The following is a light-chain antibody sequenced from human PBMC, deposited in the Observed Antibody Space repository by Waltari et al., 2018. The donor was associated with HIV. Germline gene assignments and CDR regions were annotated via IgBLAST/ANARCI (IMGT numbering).Light chain of an antibody. CDR1: LSVNTW. V-gene: IGKV1-5*03. CDR2: KSS. Sequence: ILMTQSPSTLSAFVGDRVSITCRASLSVNTWLAWYQQKPGRPPKLLIYKSSILQVGDQTRFSGSGSGTKFTLTITSLQPDDFATYYCQQYDSDPSFGQGTRL. CDR3: QQYDSDPS. J-gene: IGKJ5*01.